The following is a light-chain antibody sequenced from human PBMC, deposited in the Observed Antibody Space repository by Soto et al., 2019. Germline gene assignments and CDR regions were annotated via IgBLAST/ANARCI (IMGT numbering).Light chain of an antibody. Sequence: DIQMTQSPSTLSASVGDRVIITCRASQGIGPWLAWYQQKPGKASKVLIYKASHLEDGVPSRFSGSGSETEFTLTISRLQPDDFATYYCQQYNGYPYSFGQGTQLDVK. CDR3: QQYNGYPYS. CDR2: KAS. V-gene: IGKV1-5*03. CDR1: QGIGPW. J-gene: IGKJ2*03.